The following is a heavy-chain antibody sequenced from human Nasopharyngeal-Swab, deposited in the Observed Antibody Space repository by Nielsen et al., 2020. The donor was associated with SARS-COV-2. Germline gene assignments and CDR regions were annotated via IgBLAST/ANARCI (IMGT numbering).Heavy chain of an antibody. CDR2: INAGDGSP. V-gene: IGHV1-3*01. D-gene: IGHD5-24*01. CDR3: ARVSSDRWLEYYFDY. J-gene: IGHJ4*02. Sequence: ASVKVSCKASGYTFTSYAIHWLRQAPGQSLEWMGWINAGDGSPRYSQKFRGRSTITRDTSATTAYMELSGLRSEDTAVYYCARVSSDRWLEYYFDYWGQGTLVTVSS. CDR1: GYTFTSYA.